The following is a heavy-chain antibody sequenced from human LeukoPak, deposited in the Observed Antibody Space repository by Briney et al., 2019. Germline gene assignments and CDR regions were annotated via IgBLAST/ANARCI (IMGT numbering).Heavy chain of an antibody. CDR2: VYYSGDT. CDR1: GGSISGYY. D-gene: IGHD6-6*01. CDR3: ARSSFDHSSSGFLLDD. V-gene: IGHV4-59*01. Sequence: SETLSLTCAVSGGSISGYYWSWIRQPPGKGLEWIGCVYYSGDTKSNPSLKSRVSLSIDTSRNQFSLRLSSVTAADTAMYYCARSSFDHSSSGFLLDDWGQGTLVTVSS. J-gene: IGHJ4*02.